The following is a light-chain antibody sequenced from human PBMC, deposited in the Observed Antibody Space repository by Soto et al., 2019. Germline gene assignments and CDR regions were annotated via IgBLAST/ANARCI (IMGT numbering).Light chain of an antibody. CDR1: PSVSSSD. CDR2: GAS. Sequence: EIVLTQSPGTLSLSPGERATLSCRASPSVSSSDLAWYQQKPGHAPRLLIYGASNRATGIPDRFSGSGSGTDLNLSISSMEPEDFAVYSCQQFGCSAHSFGGGTKVEIK. J-gene: IGKJ4*02. CDR3: QQFGCSAHS. V-gene: IGKV3-20*01.